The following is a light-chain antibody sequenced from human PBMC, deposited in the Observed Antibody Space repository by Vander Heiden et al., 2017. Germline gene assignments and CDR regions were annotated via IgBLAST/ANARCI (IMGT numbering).Light chain of an antibody. Sequence: QSALTQPASVSGSPGQSITISCTGSSSDIGGYNYVSWYQQHPGKAPKLMIHDVSDRPSGVSNRFSGSKSGNTASLTISGLQAEDEADYDCCSYTSSSTLYVFGTGTKVTVL. CDR3: CSYTSSSTLYV. J-gene: IGLJ1*01. V-gene: IGLV2-14*03. CDR1: SSDIGGYNY. CDR2: DVS.